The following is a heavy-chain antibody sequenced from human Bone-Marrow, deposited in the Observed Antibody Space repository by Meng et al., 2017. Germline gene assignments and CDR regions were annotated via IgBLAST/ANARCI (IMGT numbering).Heavy chain of an antibody. V-gene: IGHV3-30*09. J-gene: IGHJ4*02. CDR3: ARDREVGEFDY. D-gene: IGHD1-26*01. CDR1: GLSVSSYA. Sequence: GHLVGAEECVVLPGSSLDLCFAASGLSVSSYAMHWVSQAPGKWLEWVAVISYNVSNKYYADSVKGRFAISRDNSKTTLYLQMNSLRAEDTAVYHCARDREVGEFDYWGQGTLVTVSS. CDR2: ISYNVSNK.